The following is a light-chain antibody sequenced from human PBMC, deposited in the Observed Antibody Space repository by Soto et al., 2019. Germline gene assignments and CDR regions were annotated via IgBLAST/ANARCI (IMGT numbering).Light chain of an antibody. J-gene: IGLJ1*01. Sequence: SYELTQPPSVSVAPGQTARITCGGNNIGSKSVHWYQQRPGQAPVLVVYDDRDRPSGIPERFSGSNSGNTATLTISRVEAGDEADYYCQVWDSSSDHRVFGTGTQLTVL. V-gene: IGLV3-21*02. CDR1: NIGSKS. CDR2: DDR. CDR3: QVWDSSSDHRV.